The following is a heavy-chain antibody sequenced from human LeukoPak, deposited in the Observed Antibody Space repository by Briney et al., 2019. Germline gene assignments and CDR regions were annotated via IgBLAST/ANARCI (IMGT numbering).Heavy chain of an antibody. V-gene: IGHV3-48*02. J-gene: IGHJ6*02. CDR2: ISGSSKII. CDR3: ARDYSSSGTFFGYYYGMDV. D-gene: IGHD2-2*01. Sequence: GGSLRLSCAASGFTFSSYGIHWVRQAPGKGLEWISYISGSSKIIHWAESLKGRFTISRDNAKNSLYLQMNSLRDEDTAVYYCARDYSSSGTFFGYYYGMDVWGQGTTVTV. CDR1: GFTFSSYG.